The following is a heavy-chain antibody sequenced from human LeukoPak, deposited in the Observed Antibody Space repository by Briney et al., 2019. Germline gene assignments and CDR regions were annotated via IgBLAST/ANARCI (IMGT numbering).Heavy chain of an antibody. CDR3: AXXHFXXXGYTAXXXX. Sequence: PSETLSLTCTVSGGSISSDYWSWIRQPPGKGLEWIGYIYYSGSTNYNPSLKSRVTISVDTSKNQFSLKLSSVTAADTAVYYCAXXHFXXXGYTAXXXXWGQXXXXTVX. CDR2: IYYSGST. J-gene: IGHJ4*02. D-gene: IGHD3-22*01. CDR1: GGSISSDY. V-gene: IGHV4-59*01.